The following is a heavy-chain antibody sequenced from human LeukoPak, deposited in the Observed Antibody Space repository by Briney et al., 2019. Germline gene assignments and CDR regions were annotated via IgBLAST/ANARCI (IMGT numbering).Heavy chain of an antibody. Sequence: GGSLRLSCAASGFTFSSYWMSWVRQAPGKGLEWVANIKQDGSERYHVDSVKGRFTISRGNAKNSLHLQMNSLRAEDTAVYYCATMGLKPLPYYFDYWGQGTLVTVSS. J-gene: IGHJ4*02. V-gene: IGHV3-7*01. D-gene: IGHD3/OR15-3a*01. CDR2: IKQDGSER. CDR3: ATMGLKPLPYYFDY. CDR1: GFTFSSYW.